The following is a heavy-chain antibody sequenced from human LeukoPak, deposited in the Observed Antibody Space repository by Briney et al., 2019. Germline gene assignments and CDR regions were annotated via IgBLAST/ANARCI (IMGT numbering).Heavy chain of an antibody. J-gene: IGHJ5*02. D-gene: IGHD3-10*01. V-gene: IGHV3-23*01. CDR3: AKDRMVRGVRSWFDP. CDR2: ISGSGGST. CDR1: GFTFSSNW. Sequence: PGGSLRLSCAASGFTFSSNWMHWVRQAPGKGLEWVSAISGSGGSTYYADSVKGRFTISRDNSKNTLYLQMNSLRAEDTAVYYCAKDRMVRGVRSWFDPWGQGTLVTVSS.